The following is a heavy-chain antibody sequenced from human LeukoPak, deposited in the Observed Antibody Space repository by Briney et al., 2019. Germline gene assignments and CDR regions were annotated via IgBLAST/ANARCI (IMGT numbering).Heavy chain of an antibody. CDR2: ISGYNGNT. V-gene: IGHV1-18*04. CDR1: GYTFTGYY. J-gene: IGHJ4*02. CDR3: ARDLYSRRMNYHGSGSYFAY. D-gene: IGHD3-10*01. Sequence: ASVKVSCKASGYTFTGYYMHWVRQAPGQGLEWMGWISGYNGNTHYEQKLQGRVTMTTDTSTSTAYMELRSLRSDDTAVYYCARDLYSRRMNYHGSGSYFAYWGQGTLVTVSS.